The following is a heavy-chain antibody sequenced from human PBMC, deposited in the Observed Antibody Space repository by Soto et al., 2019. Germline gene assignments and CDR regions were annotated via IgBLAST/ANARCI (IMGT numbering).Heavy chain of an antibody. V-gene: IGHV4-34*01. Sequence: SETLSLTCAVYGGSFSGYYWSWIRQPPGKGLEWIGEINHSGSTNYNPSLKSRVTISVDTSKNQFSLKLSSVTAADTAVYYCARTMGAPHYYYYMDVWGKGTTVTVSS. CDR2: INHSGST. J-gene: IGHJ6*03. D-gene: IGHD3-16*01. CDR3: ARTMGAPHYYYYMDV. CDR1: GGSFSGYY.